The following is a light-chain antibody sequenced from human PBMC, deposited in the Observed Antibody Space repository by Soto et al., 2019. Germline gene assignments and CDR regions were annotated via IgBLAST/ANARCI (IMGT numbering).Light chain of an antibody. Sequence: EIVMTQSPATLSVSLGERASFSCRASQSVSSNLAWYQQKPGQSPRLLIYGASTRATGIPVRFSGSGSGTEFTLTISSLQSEDFAVYYCQQYNNWPPGTFGQGTKLEIK. V-gene: IGKV3-15*01. J-gene: IGKJ2*01. CDR1: QSVSSN. CDR3: QQYNNWPPGT. CDR2: GAS.